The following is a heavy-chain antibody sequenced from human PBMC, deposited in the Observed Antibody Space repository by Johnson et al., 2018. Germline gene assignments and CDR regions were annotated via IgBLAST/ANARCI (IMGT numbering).Heavy chain of an antibody. CDR2: ITQDGSDK. D-gene: IGHD3-3*01. J-gene: IGHJ6*03. Sequence: VQLQESGGGLVQPGGSLRLSCAVSGFTFSSYWMHWVRQVPGKGLEWVANITQDGSDKYYVDSVKGRFTISRDNAKNSLYLQMNSLRAEDTAAYFCARVRGDCWSGYPGGSYYDYMDVWGNGTTVTVSS. CDR1: GFTFSSYW. V-gene: IGHV3-7*01. CDR3: ARVRGDCWSGYPGGSYYDYMDV.